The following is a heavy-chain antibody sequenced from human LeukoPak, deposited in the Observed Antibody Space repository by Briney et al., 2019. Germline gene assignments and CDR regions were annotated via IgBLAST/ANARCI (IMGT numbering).Heavy chain of an antibody. CDR1: GFTFSSHG. V-gene: IGHV3-33*01. Sequence: GGSLRLSCAASGFTFSSHGMYWVRQAPGKGLEWVAVINYDGSNEDYGDSVKGRFTISRDKSKNTLHLQMNSLRAEDTAVYYCARDRRSSGWYYFDSWGQGTLVTVSS. CDR2: INYDGSNE. CDR3: ARDRRSSGWYYFDS. D-gene: IGHD6-19*01. J-gene: IGHJ4*02.